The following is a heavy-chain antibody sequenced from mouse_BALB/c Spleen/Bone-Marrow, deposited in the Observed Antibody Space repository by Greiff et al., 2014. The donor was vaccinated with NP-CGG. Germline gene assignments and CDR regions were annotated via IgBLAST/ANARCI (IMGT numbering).Heavy chain of an antibody. J-gene: IGHJ4*01. V-gene: IGHV1-62-2*01. CDR2: FYPGSGSI. Sequence: VQLQQSGAELVKPGASVKLSCKASGYTFTEYIIRWVKQRSGQGLEWIGWFYPGSGSIKYNEKFKDKATLTADKSSSTVYMELSRLTSEDSAVYFCARHEDYGSSYYYAMDYWGQGTSVTVSS. CDR1: GYTFTEYI. D-gene: IGHD1-1*01. CDR3: ARHEDYGSSYYYAMDY.